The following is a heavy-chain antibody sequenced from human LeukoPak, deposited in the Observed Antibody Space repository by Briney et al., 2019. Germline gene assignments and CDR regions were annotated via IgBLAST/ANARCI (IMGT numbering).Heavy chain of an antibody. CDR2: ISAYNGNT. CDR1: GYTFTGYY. D-gene: IGHD3-10*01. V-gene: IGHV1-18*04. J-gene: IGHJ4*02. Sequence: ASVKVSCKASGYTFTGYYMHWVRQAPGQGLEWMGWISAYNGNTNYAQKLQGRVTMTTDTSTSTAYMELRSLRSDDTAVYYCARDYYGSGSRSYLFDHWGQGTLVTVSS. CDR3: ARDYYGSGSRSYLFDH.